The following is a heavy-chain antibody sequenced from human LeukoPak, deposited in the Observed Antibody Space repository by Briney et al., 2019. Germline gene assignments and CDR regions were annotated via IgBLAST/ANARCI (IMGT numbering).Heavy chain of an antibody. J-gene: IGHJ6*03. CDR3: ARGPGAINDYYMDV. V-gene: IGHV1-8*03. D-gene: IGHD2-2*01. Sequence: ASVPVSCKASRYTFTSYDINWVRQATGQGREWMGWMNPNNGNTGYAQNFQGRVTITRNTSISTAYMDLSSLRSEDTAVYYCARGPGAINDYYMDVWGKGTTVTVSS. CDR1: RYTFTSYD. CDR2: MNPNNGNT.